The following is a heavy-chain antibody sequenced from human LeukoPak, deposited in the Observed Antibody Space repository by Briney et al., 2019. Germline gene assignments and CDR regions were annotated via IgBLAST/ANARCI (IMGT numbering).Heavy chain of an antibody. CDR2: IYYSGST. V-gene: IGHV4-59*11. D-gene: IGHD2-15*01. CDR1: GGSISSHY. J-gene: IGHJ4*02. Sequence: PSETLSLTCTVSGGSISSHYWSWIRQPPGKGLEWIGYIYYSGSTNYNPSLKSRVTISVDTSKNQFSLKLSSVTAADTAVYYCARYYKGGSGNPYFDYWGQGTLVTVSS. CDR3: ARYYKGGSGNPYFDY.